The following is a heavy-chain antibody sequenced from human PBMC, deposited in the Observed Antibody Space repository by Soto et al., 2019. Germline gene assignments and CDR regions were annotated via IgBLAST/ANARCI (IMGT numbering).Heavy chain of an antibody. J-gene: IGHJ4*02. Sequence: PGGALILSWAASGFTFSSYAMHWVRQAPGKGLEWVAVISYDGSNKYYADSVKGRFTISRDNSKNTLYLQMNSLSPEDTAIYYCAKGHHTTIPLASDFWGQATLVTVSS. D-gene: IGHD2-2*02. V-gene: IGHV3-30-3*01. CDR1: GFTFSSYA. CDR2: ISYDGSNK. CDR3: AKGHHTTIPLASDF.